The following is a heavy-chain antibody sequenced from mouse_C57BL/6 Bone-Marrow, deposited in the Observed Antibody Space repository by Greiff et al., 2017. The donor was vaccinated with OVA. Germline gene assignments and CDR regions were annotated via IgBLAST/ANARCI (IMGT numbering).Heavy chain of an antibody. CDR2: IRNKANNHAT. Sequence: EVKVVESGGGLVQPGGSMKLSCAASGYTFSDAWMDWVRQSPEKGLEWVAEIRNKANNHATYYAESVKGRFTISRDDSKSSVYLQMNSLRAEETGIYYCTRGGVSYFDYWGQGTTLTVSS. J-gene: IGHJ2*01. V-gene: IGHV6-6*01. CDR1: GYTFSDAW. CDR3: TRGGVSYFDY.